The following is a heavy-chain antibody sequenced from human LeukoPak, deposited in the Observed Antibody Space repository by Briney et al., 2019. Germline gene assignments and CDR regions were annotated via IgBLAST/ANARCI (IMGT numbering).Heavy chain of an antibody. Sequence: SETLSLTCTVSGYSISSGYYWGWIRQPPGKGLEWIGNIYFSGNTYYNPSLKSRVTISVDTSRNQFSLKLSSVTAADTAVYYCARGSWGYSSSWYLPPDAFDIWGQGTMVTVSS. V-gene: IGHV4-38-2*02. CDR2: IYFSGNT. D-gene: IGHD6-13*01. J-gene: IGHJ3*02. CDR1: GYSISSGYY. CDR3: ARGSWGYSSSWYLPPDAFDI.